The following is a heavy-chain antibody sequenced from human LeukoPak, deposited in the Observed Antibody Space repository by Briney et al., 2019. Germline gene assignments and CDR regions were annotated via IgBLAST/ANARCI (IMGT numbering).Heavy chain of an antibody. V-gene: IGHV4-4*09. J-gene: IGHJ4*02. CDR2: IYTSGGT. D-gene: IGHD6-6*01. CDR1: GDSISSYY. CDR3: ARLTRISTSPGRYYLDY. Sequence: PSETLSLTCTVSGDSISSYYWSWIRQPPGKGLEWIGYIYTSGGTNYIPSLKGRVTISIDTSKNQFSLKLSSVTAADSAVYYCARLTRISTSPGRYYLDYWGQGTLVTVSS.